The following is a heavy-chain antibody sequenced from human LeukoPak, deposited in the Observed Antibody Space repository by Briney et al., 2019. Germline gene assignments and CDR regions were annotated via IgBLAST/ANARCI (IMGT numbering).Heavy chain of an antibody. D-gene: IGHD2-21*02. Sequence: GGSLRLSCAASGFTVSANHMSWVRQAPGRGLDWVSTIYSGGSIYYADSVKGRFTISRDNSKNTLYLQMNSLRVEDTAVYYCARASRVTTRLDASDIWGQGTMVTVSS. CDR1: GFTVSANH. CDR2: IYSGGSI. J-gene: IGHJ3*02. V-gene: IGHV3-53*01. CDR3: ARASRVTTRLDASDI.